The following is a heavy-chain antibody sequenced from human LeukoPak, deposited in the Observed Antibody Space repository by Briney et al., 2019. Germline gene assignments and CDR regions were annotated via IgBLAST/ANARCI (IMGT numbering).Heavy chain of an antibody. J-gene: IGHJ6*03. CDR2: INPSDGIT. CDR1: GYTLTSYY. D-gene: IGHD3-3*01. V-gene: IGHV1-46*01. Sequence: ASVKVSCKASGYTLTSYYMHWVRQAPGQGLEWMGKINPSDGITNYAQKFQGRVTITADESTSTAYMELSSLRSEDTAVYYCARALYYDFWSGYPPRTRYYYYYMDVWGKGTTVTVSS. CDR3: ARALYYDFWSGYPPRTRYYYYYMDV.